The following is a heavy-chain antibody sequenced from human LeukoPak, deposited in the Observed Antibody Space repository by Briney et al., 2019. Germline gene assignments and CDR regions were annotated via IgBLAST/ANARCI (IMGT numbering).Heavy chain of an antibody. J-gene: IGHJ4*02. CDR2: VYYTGRT. CDR1: GGSITNYY. CDR3: TRIVDSGCSDY. D-gene: IGHD6-19*01. V-gene: IGHV4-59*01. Sequence: SETLSPTCTVSGGSITNYYWSWIRQPPGKGLEWIGYVYYTGRTAYNPSLMSRVTISVDTSKNQFSLKVNSVSAADTALYYCTRIVDSGCSDYWGPGTLVTVSS.